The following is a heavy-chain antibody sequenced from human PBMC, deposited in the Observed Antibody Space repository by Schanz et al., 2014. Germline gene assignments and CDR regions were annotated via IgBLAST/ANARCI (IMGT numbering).Heavy chain of an antibody. CDR3: VRDAGRDGYNLAFDV. CDR1: GITFSDYA. D-gene: IGHD1-1*01. Sequence: VQLVESGGALEQPGGSLRLSCAASGITFSDYAMSWVRQAPGKGLEWVSVIYGGGSTFYAESVRGRFFISRDSSKNTLFLHMNSLRAEDTAVYYCVRDAGRDGYNLAFDVWGQGTLVTVSS. CDR2: IYGGGST. J-gene: IGHJ3*01. V-gene: IGHV3-23*03.